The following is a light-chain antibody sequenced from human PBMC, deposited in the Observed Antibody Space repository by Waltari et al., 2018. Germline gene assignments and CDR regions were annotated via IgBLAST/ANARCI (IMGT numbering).Light chain of an antibody. CDR2: GNI. CDR1: RSTIAPGYH. Sequence: QSGLPQPPSLSGAPGPRVTTYSPGSRSTIAPGYHLHWYHLLPGTAPKLPIYGNINRPSGVPDRFSGSKSGTSASLAITGLQAEDEADYYCQSYDSSLSTSVFGGGTKLTVL. V-gene: IGLV1-40*01. CDR3: QSYDSSLSTSV. J-gene: IGLJ2*01.